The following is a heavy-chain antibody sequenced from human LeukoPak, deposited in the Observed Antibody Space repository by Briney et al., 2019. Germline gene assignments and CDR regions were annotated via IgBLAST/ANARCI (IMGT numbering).Heavy chain of an antibody. CDR3: ASEGSYDSRNSYIPDC. CDR2: INTDGSIT. V-gene: IGHV3-74*01. CDR1: GFTFSSFW. Sequence: PGGSLRLSCAASGFTFSSFWMHRVRQAPGKGLVWVSRINTDGSITNYADSVKGRFTISRDHAKNTLYLQMNSLRAEDTAVSYCASEGSYDSRNSYIPDCWGQGTLVTVSS. J-gene: IGHJ4*02. D-gene: IGHD3-10*01.